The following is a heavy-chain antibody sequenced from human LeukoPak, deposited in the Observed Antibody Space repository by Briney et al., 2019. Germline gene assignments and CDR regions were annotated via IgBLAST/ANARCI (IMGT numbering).Heavy chain of an antibody. J-gene: IGHJ5*02. Sequence: GGSLRLSCAASGFTFSSYGMHWVRQAPGKGLEWVAFIRYDGSNKYYADSVKGRFTISRDNSKNTLYLQMNSLRAEDTAVYYCAKEEIVVVPAAGTVNWFDPWGQGTLVTVSS. CDR1: GFTFSSYG. D-gene: IGHD2-2*01. V-gene: IGHV3-30*02. CDR3: AKEEIVVVPAAGTVNWFDP. CDR2: IRYDGSNK.